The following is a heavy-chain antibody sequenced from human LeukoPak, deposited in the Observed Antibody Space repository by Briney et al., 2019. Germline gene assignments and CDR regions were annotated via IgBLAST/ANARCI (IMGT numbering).Heavy chain of an antibody. CDR1: GFTFSISW. V-gene: IGHV3-74*01. J-gene: IGHJ4*02. CDR2: LNTDGSST. CDR3: ARDLRD. Sequence: GGPLRLSCAASGFTFSISWMHWVRQAPGKGLVWVSRLNTDGSSTSYADSVKGRFTISRDNAKNTLYLQMNSLRAEDTAVYYCARDLRDWGQGTLVTVSS.